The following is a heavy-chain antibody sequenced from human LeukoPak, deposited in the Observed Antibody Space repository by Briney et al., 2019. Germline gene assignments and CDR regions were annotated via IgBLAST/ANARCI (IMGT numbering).Heavy chain of an antibody. J-gene: IGHJ5*02. V-gene: IGHV4-30-4*01. D-gene: IGHD6-13*01. Sequence: PSETLSLTCTVSGGSISSGDYYWSWIRQPPGKGLEWIGYIYCSGSTYYNPSLKSRVTISVGTSKNQFSLKLSSVTAADTAVYYCASSFSWLVTSSSWYAGFDPWGQGTLVTVSS. CDR3: ASSFSWLVTSSSWYAGFDP. CDR2: IYCSGST. CDR1: GGSISSGDYY.